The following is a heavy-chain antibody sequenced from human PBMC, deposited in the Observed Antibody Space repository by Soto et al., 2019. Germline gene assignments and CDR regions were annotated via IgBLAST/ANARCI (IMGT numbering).Heavy chain of an antibody. D-gene: IGHD3-22*01. CDR3: ARSGRDYYDSSGYYFGYYYYGMDV. CDR1: GYTFTSYA. J-gene: IGHJ6*02. CDR2: INAGNSNT. Sequence: ASVKVSCKASGYTFTSYAMHWVRQAPGQRLEWMGWINAGNSNTKYSQKFQGRVTITRDTSASTAYMELSSLRSEDTAVYYCARSGRDYYDSSGYYFGYYYYGMDVWGQGTTVTVSS. V-gene: IGHV1-3*01.